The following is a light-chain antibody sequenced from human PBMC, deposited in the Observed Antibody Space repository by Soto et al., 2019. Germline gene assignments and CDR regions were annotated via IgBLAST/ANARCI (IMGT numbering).Light chain of an antibody. V-gene: IGKV3-20*01. CDR2: GAS. CDR1: QSVSSSY. J-gene: IGKJ4*01. Sequence: EIVLTQSPGTLSLSPGERATLSCRVSQSVSSSYLAWYQQKPGQAPRLLIYGASSRATGIPDRFSASGSGTDFTLTISRLEPEDFAVYYCQQYGSSPLTFGGGTKVEIK. CDR3: QQYGSSPLT.